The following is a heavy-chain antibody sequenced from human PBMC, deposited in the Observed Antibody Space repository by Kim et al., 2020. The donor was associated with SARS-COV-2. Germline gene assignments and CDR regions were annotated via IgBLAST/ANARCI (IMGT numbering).Heavy chain of an antibody. Sequence: ASVKVSCKASGYTFTDYYMHWMRQAPGQGLEWMGRIDPNSGGTRYAQRFQGRVIMTRDTSISTAYMELSSLRFDDTAVYYCARQVPGVWFDPWGHATLVT. CDR1: GYTFTDYY. CDR2: IDPNSGGT. V-gene: IGHV1-2*06. CDR3: ARQVPGVWFDP. D-gene: IGHD3-10*01. J-gene: IGHJ5*02.